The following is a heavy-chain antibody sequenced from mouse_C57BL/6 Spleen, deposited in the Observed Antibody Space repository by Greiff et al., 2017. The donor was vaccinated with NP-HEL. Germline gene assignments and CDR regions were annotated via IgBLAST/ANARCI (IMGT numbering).Heavy chain of an antibody. J-gene: IGHJ2*01. CDR2: IYPGSGST. V-gene: IGHV1-55*01. D-gene: IGHD4-1*01. CDR3: ARGRTGLYYFDY. Sequence: QVQLQQPGAELVKPGASVKMSCKASGYTFTSYWITWVKQRPGQGLEWIGDIYPGSGSTNYNEKFKSKATLTVDTSSSTAYMQLSSLTSEDSAVYYCARGRTGLYYFDYWGQGTTLTVSS. CDR1: GYTFTSYW.